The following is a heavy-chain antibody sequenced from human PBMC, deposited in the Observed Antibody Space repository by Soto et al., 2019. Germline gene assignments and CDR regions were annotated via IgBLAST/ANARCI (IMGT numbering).Heavy chain of an antibody. CDR3: ASSFSLTYSYDSSGSQNAFDI. Sequence: SVKVSCKASGGTFSSYAISWVRQAPGQGLEWMGGIIPIFGTANYAQKFQGRVTITADESTSTAYMELSSLRSEDTAVYYCASSFSLTYSYDSSGSQNAFDIWGQGTMVTVSS. V-gene: IGHV1-69*13. CDR1: GGTFSSYA. CDR2: IIPIFGTA. D-gene: IGHD3-22*01. J-gene: IGHJ3*02.